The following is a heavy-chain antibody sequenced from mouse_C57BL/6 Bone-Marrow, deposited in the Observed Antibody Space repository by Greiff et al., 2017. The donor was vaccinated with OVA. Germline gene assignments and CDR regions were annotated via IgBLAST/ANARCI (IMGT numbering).Heavy chain of an antibody. CDR1: GYTFTSYG. Sequence: VQRVESGAELARPGASVKLSCKASGYTFTSYGISWVKQRTGQGLEWIGEIYPRSGNTYYNEKFKGKATLTADKSSSTAYMELRSLTSEDSAVYFCARSGAVGFDYWGQGTTLTVSS. D-gene: IGHD1-1*01. CDR3: ARSGAVGFDY. CDR2: IYPRSGNT. V-gene: IGHV1-81*01. J-gene: IGHJ2*01.